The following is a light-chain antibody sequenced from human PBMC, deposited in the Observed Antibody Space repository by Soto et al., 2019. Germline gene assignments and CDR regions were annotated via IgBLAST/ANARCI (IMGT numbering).Light chain of an antibody. V-gene: IGKV1-12*01. CDR3: QQTSSFPLT. Sequence: IQMTQSPSSVSASVGDSLTITCRASQGITSWLAWYQQKPGRAPKLLIYAASNLQTGVPSRFSGSGSGTDFTLTISSLQPEDFGTYYCQQTSSFPLTLGGGTKVEIK. CDR1: QGITSW. J-gene: IGKJ4*01. CDR2: AAS.